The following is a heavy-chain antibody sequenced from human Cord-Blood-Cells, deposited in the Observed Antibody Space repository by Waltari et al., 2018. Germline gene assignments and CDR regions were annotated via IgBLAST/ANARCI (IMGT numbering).Heavy chain of an antibody. V-gene: IGHV4-38-2*01. CDR1: GYSISSGYY. CDR3: ARSGDYGDYDL. D-gene: IGHD3-16*01. CDR2: IYHSGST. J-gene: IGHJ2*01. Sequence: QVRLQESGPGLVKPSETLSLTCAVSGYSISSGYYWGWIRQPPGKGLEWIGSIYHSGSTYYNPSLKSRVTISVDTSKNQFSLKLSSVTAADTAVYYCARSGDYGDYDLWGRGTLVTVSS.